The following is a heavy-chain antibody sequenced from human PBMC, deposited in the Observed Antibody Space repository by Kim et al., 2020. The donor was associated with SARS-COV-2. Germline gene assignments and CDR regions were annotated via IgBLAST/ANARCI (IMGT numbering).Heavy chain of an antibody. D-gene: IGHD3-16*01. J-gene: IGHJ4*02. CDR2: EK. V-gene: IGHV3-7*03. CDR3: ARPSGGLFDY. Sequence: EKYYVDSVKGRFTISRDNAKNSLYLQMNSLRAEDTAVYYCARPSGGLFDYWGQGTLVTVSS.